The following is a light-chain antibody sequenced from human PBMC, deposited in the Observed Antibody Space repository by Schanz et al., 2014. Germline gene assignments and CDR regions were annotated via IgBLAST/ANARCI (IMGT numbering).Light chain of an antibody. CDR1: ESVSSN. V-gene: IGKV3-20*01. CDR2: GAS. CDR3: QQYGSSPPCT. J-gene: IGKJ2*02. Sequence: EIVLTQSPGTLSLSPGERAALSCRASESVSSNLAWYEQKPGQAPRLLIYGASTRATGVPARFSGSGSGTDFTLTISRLEPEDFAVYYCQQYGSSPPCTFGQGTKLEIK.